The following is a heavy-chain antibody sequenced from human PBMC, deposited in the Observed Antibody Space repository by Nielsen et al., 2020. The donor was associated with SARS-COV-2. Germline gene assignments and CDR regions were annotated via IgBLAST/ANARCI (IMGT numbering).Heavy chain of an antibody. CDR1: GYTFTSYA. V-gene: IGHV1-8*02. CDR3: ARDSQWELLDY. D-gene: IGHD1-26*01. CDR2: MNPNSGDT. J-gene: IGHJ4*02. Sequence: ASVKVSCKASGYTFTSYAMNWVRQAPGQGLEWMGWMNPNSGDTGYAQQFKGRVNMTRNTSISTAYMELSSLRSEDTAVYYCARDSQWELLDYWGQGTLVTVSS.